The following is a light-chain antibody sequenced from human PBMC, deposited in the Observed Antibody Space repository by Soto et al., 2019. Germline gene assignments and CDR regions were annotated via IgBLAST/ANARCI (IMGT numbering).Light chain of an antibody. CDR3: HQYGNSPAT. CDR2: GAS. CDR1: QSVSSN. Sequence: EILMTQSPATLSVSPGERATLSCRATQSVSSNLAWYQQKPGQAPRLLIYGASSRATGIPARLSGSGSGTEFTVTISSLQSEDFAVYFCHQYGNSPATFGQGTKVEIK. V-gene: IGKV3-15*01. J-gene: IGKJ1*01.